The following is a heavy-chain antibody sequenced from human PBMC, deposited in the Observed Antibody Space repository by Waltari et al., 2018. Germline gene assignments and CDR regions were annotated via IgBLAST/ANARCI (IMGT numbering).Heavy chain of an antibody. CDR2: INAGNGNT. Sequence: QVQLVQSGAEVKKPGASVTVSCKASGYTFTSYAMHWVRQAPGQRLEWMGWINAGNGNTKYSQKFQGRVTITRDTSASTAYMELSSLRSEDTAVYYCARVTDSSGWYGWYFDLWGRGTLVTVSS. D-gene: IGHD6-19*01. J-gene: IGHJ2*01. CDR3: ARVTDSSGWYGWYFDL. V-gene: IGHV1-3*01. CDR1: GYTFTSYA.